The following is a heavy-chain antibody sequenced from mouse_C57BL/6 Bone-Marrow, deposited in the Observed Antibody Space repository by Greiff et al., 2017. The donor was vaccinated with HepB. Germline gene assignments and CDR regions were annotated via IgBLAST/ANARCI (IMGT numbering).Heavy chain of an antibody. CDR3: TRGGYYYGSSNAMDY. D-gene: IGHD1-1*01. Sequence: DVQLVESGEGLVKPGGSLKLSCAASGFTFSSYAMSWVRQTPEKRLEWVAYISSGGDYIYYADTVKGRFTISRDNARNTLYLQMSSLKSEDTAMYYCTRGGYYYGSSNAMDYWGQGTSVTVSS. CDR2: ISSGGDYI. V-gene: IGHV5-9-1*02. CDR1: GFTFSSYA. J-gene: IGHJ4*01.